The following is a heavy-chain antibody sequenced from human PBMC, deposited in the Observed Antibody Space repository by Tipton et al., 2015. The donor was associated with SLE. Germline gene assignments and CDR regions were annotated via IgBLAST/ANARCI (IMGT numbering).Heavy chain of an antibody. CDR1: GDTFTTYG. D-gene: IGHD1-26*01. Sequence: QSGAEVKRPGSSVKVSCKASGDTFTTYGLSWVRQAPGHGLEWMGGTIPLFGTANYAQKFQGRVTITANESTSTAYMELSSLRSEDTAVYYCAAGVGATGMDVWGQGTTVTVSS. CDR2: TIPLFGTA. CDR3: AAGVGATGMDV. V-gene: IGHV1-69*01. J-gene: IGHJ6*02.